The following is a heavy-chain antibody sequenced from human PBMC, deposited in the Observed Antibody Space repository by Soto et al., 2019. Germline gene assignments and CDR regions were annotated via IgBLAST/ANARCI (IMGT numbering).Heavy chain of an antibody. Sequence: LRLSCAASGFTFSSYAMTWVRQAPGKGLEWVSAISGSGGSTYYADSVKGRFTISRDNSKNTLYLQMNSLRAEDTAVYYCAKDRGSGSTSWYNGWFDPWGQGTLVTVSS. CDR2: ISGSGGST. CDR1: GFTFSSYA. V-gene: IGHV3-23*01. J-gene: IGHJ5*02. CDR3: AKDRGSGSTSWYNGWFDP. D-gene: IGHD2-2*02.